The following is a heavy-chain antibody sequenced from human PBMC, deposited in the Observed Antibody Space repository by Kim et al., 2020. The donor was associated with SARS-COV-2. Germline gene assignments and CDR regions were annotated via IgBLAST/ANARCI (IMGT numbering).Heavy chain of an antibody. V-gene: IGHV4-59*13. J-gene: IGHJ5*02. D-gene: IGHD2-15*01. Sequence: SETLSLTCAVSPGSITSYYWSWIRQPPGKGLEWIGYIYHSGITSYNPSLKSRVTMSLDTSMNQFSQSLNSVTTADTAVYYCARVPGVPAYYSWFDPWGQGTLVTVSS. CDR1: PGSITSYY. CDR3: ARVPGVPAYYSWFDP. CDR2: IYHSGIT.